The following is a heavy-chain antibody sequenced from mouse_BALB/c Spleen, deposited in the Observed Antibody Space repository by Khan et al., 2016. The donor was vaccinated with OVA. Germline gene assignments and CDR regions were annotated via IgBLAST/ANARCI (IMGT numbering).Heavy chain of an antibody. CDR1: GYTFTDYN. CDR2: INPNNGAA. V-gene: IGHV1-18*01. Sequence: EVQLQQSGPELVKPGASVKIPCKASGYTFTDYNMDWVKQSHGKTLEWIGEINPNNGAAFYNKKFKGKANLNVEKSSSTASMEIRNLKSEDTEAYYLARGVYVSRGAWFAYWGQGTLVTVSA. CDR3: ARGVYVSRGAWFAY. D-gene: IGHD1-1*01. J-gene: IGHJ3*01.